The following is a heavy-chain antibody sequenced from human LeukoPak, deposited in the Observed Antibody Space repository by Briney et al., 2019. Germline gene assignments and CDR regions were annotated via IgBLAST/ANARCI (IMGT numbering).Heavy chain of an antibody. D-gene: IGHD5-18*01. J-gene: IGHJ4*02. CDR1: GFTVSSNY. Sequence: GGSLRPSCAASGFTVSSNYMSWVRQAPGKGLEWVSVIYSGGSTYYADSVKGRFTISRDNSKNTLYLQMNSLRAEDTAVYYCARDLGYSYGSGDYWGQGTLVTVSS. CDR2: IYSGGST. CDR3: ARDLGYSYGSGDY. V-gene: IGHV3-66*01.